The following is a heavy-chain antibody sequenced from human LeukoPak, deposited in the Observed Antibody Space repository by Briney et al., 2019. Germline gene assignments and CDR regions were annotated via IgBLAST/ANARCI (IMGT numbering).Heavy chain of an antibody. D-gene: IGHD3-9*01. J-gene: IGHJ4*02. V-gene: IGHV3-43*02. Sequence: PGGSLRLSCAASGFTFDDYAMHWVRQAPGKGLEWVSLISGDGGSTYYADSVKGRFTISRDNSKNSLYLQMTSLRTEDTALYYCAKDTAILTPYFFDYWGQGTLVTVSS. CDR1: GFTFDDYA. CDR3: AKDTAILTPYFFDY. CDR2: ISGDGGST.